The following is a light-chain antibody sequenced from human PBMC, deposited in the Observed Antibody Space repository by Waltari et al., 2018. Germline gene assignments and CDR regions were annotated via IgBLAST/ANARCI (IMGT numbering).Light chain of an antibody. CDR1: QSVSSSY. V-gene: IGKV3-20*01. CDR2: GAS. Sequence: EIVLTQSPGTLSLSPGERATLSRRASQSVSSSYLAWDHQKPGQAPRLLSDGASSRATGIPDRFSGSGSGTDFTLTISRLEPEDFAVYYCQQYGSSPYTFGQGTKLEIK. CDR3: QQYGSSPYT. J-gene: IGKJ2*01.